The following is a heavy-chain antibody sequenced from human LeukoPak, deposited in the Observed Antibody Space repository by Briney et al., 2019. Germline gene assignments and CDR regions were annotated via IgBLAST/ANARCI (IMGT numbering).Heavy chain of an antibody. J-gene: IGHJ6*03. CDR1: GYTFTGYY. CDR3: ATDSSSSYYYYYMDV. D-gene: IGHD6-6*01. Sequence: ASVKVSXKASGYTFTGYYMHWVRQAPGQGLEWMGWLNPHNGGTNYAQKFQGRVTMTRDTSISTAYMELSSLRSEDTAVYYCATDSSSSYYYYYMDVWGKGTTVTVSS. CDR2: LNPHNGGT. V-gene: IGHV1-2*02.